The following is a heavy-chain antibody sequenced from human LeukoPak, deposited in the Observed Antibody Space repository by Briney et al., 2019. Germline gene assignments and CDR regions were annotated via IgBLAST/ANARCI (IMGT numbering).Heavy chain of an antibody. D-gene: IGHD6-19*01. CDR3: AKVRGGWSEFDY. Sequence: PGGTLRLSCAASGFTFSNYGMAWVRPVPGRGLEWVSAISGSGGSTYYADSVKGRFTISRDNSKNTLYLQMNSLRAEDTAVYYCAKVRGGWSEFDYWGQGTLVTVSS. J-gene: IGHJ4*02. V-gene: IGHV3-23*01. CDR2: ISGSGGST. CDR1: GFTFSNYG.